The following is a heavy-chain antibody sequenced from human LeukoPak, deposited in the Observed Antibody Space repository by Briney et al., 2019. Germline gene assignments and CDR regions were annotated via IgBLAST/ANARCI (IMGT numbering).Heavy chain of an antibody. CDR2: IYYSGST. CDR1: GVSISSSSYY. D-gene: IGHD5-18*01. J-gene: IGHJ4*02. V-gene: IGHV4-39*01. Sequence: PSETLSLTCTVSGVSISSSSYYWGWIRQPPGKGLEWIGSIYYSGSTYYNPSLKSRVTISVDTSKNQFSLKLSSVTAADTAVYYCARREGGSSYASDYWGQGTLVTVSS. CDR3: ARREGGSSYASDY.